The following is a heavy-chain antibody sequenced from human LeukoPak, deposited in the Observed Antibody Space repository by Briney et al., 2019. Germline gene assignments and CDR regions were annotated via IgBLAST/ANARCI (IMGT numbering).Heavy chain of an antibody. CDR1: GGTFSSYT. CDR3: ALLHLDDYYYYMDV. CDR2: IIPILGIA. J-gene: IGHJ6*03. V-gene: IGHV1-69*02. D-gene: IGHD5-24*01. Sequence: SVKVSCKVSGGTFSSYTISWVRLAPGQGLEWMGRIIPILGIANYAQKFQGRVTITADKSTSTAYMELSSLRSEDTAVYYCALLHLDDYYYYMDVWGKGTTVTVSS.